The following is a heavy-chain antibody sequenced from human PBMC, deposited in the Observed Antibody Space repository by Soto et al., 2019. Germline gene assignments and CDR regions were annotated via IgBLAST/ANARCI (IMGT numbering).Heavy chain of an antibody. CDR3: AKSNLYCSSSSCYDY. D-gene: IGHD2-2*01. Sequence: EVQLLKSGGGLVQPGGSLRLSCAASGFTFSSHAMSLVRQAPGKGLEWVSLISGSGVITYSADSVKGRFTISRDNSKNMLYLQMNSLRVEDTAVYYCAKSNLYCSSSSCYDYWGQGTLVTVSS. J-gene: IGHJ4*02. CDR1: GFTFSSHA. V-gene: IGHV3-23*01. CDR2: ISGSGVIT.